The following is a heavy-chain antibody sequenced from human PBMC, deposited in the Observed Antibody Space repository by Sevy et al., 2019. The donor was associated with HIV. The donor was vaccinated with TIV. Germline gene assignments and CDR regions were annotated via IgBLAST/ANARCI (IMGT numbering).Heavy chain of an antibody. CDR3: ARVGFNWNDGDY. Sequence: SETLSLTCTVSGASMNIYYWSWIRQHPGKGLEWKGYTNYSGTTNYNPSLKTRLTISIDTSKNQFSLKLSSVTAADTAVYYCARVGFNWNDGDYWGQGTLVTVSS. J-gene: IGHJ4*02. CDR1: GASMNIYY. CDR2: TNYSGTT. V-gene: IGHV4-59*01. D-gene: IGHD1-20*01.